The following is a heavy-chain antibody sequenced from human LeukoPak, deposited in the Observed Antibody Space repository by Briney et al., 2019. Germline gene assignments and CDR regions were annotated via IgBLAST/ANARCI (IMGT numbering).Heavy chain of an antibody. J-gene: IGHJ6*02. CDR1: GGTFSSYA. D-gene: IGHD1-26*01. CDR3: ARDRQKLRRARHCYYCRMDV. CDR2: IIPILGIA. Sequence: ASVKVSCKASGGTFSSYAISWVRQAPGQGLEWMGRIIPILGIANYAQKFQGRVTITADKSTSTAYMELSSLRSEDTAVYYCARDRQKLRRARHCYYCRMDVWGQGTTVTVYS. V-gene: IGHV1-69*04.